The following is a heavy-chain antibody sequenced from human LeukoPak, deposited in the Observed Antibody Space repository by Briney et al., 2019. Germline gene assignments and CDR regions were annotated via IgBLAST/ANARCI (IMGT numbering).Heavy chain of an antibody. CDR2: IKQDGSEK. CDR1: GSTFSSYW. V-gene: IGHV3-7*04. Sequence: GGSLRLSCAASGSTFSSYWMTWVRQAPGKGLEWVANIKQDGSEKYYVDSVKGRFSISRDNAKNSLYLQMNSLRAEDTAVYYCARDAGWLDIDYWGQGTLVTVSS. D-gene: IGHD3-22*01. J-gene: IGHJ4*02. CDR3: ARDAGWLDIDY.